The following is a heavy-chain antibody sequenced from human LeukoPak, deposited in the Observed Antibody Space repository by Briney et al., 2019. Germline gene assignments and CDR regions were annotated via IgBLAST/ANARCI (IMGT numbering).Heavy chain of an antibody. CDR1: GFTFSSYE. D-gene: IGHD3-10*01. CDR2: ITSSGSTI. CDR3: ARVKRFADYFDY. Sequence: GGSLRPSCAASGFTFSSYEMNWVRQAPGKGLEWVSYITSSGSTIYYADSVKGRFTISRDNAKNSLYLQMNSLRAEDTAVYYCARVKRFADYFDYWGQGTLVTVSS. J-gene: IGHJ4*02. V-gene: IGHV3-48*03.